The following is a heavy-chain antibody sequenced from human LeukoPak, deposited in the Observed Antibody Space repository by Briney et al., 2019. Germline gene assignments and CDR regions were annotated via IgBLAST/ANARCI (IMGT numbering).Heavy chain of an antibody. Sequence: ASVKVFCKASGYTFNTYGISWVRQAPGQGLEWMGWISSSTGNTKYAQNLQGRVTMTTDTSTSTAYLELRNLRSDDTAVYYYARLPLGYCSSTSCLDWGQGTLVTVSS. J-gene: IGHJ4*02. CDR1: GYTFNTYG. CDR2: ISSSTGNT. V-gene: IGHV1-18*01. D-gene: IGHD2-2*01. CDR3: ARLPLGYCSSTSCLD.